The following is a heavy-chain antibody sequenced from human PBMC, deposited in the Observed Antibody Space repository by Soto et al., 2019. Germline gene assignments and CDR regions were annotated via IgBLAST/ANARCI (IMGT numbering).Heavy chain of an antibody. CDR2: ISGSVDST. D-gene: IGHD6-6*01. CDR1: GFPFSMYA. V-gene: IGHV3-23*01. CDR3: AKSPSRAPYGMDV. Sequence: EVQLLESGGGLVQPGGSLRLSCAASGFPFSMYAMTWVRQAPGKGLEWVSAISGSVDSTYYADSVKGRFTISRDNSKKTVYLEMNSLRVEDTAGYHCAKSPSRAPYGMDVWGQGTTVTVSS. J-gene: IGHJ6*02.